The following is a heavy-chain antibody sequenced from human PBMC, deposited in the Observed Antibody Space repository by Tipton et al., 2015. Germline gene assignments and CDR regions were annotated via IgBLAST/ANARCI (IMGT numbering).Heavy chain of an antibody. J-gene: IGHJ2*01. CDR2: ISHSGNT. CDR3: ARALFYGGNTDWYFDL. V-gene: IGHV4-38-2*02. D-gene: IGHD4-23*01. Sequence: TLSLTCNVSADSTDSITSYYWSWIRQSPGKGLEWIGYISHSGNTYYNPSLKSRVTMSRDTSKNQFSLKLTSVTAADTAVYYCARALFYGGNTDWYFDLWGRGTLVTVSS. CDR1: ADSTDSITSYY.